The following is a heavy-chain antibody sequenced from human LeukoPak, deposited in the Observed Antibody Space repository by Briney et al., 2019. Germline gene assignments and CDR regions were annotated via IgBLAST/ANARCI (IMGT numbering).Heavy chain of an antibody. CDR3: ARHLHSGSPPNY. J-gene: IGHJ4*02. V-gene: IGHV4-39*01. CDR2: IYYTGTT. CDR1: GGSISSTSYY. D-gene: IGHD1-26*01. Sequence: PSETLSLTCNVSGGSISSTSYYWGWIRQPPGKGLEWLGNIYYTGTTYYNPSLKSRVTISVDTSNNQFSLKLSSVTAADTAVYYCARHLHSGSPPNYWGQGTLVTVSS.